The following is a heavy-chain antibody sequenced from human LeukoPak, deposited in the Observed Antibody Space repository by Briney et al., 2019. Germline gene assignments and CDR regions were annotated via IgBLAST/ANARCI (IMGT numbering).Heavy chain of an antibody. CDR2: ISGSGSST. V-gene: IGHV3-23*01. CDR1: GFTFSSYA. J-gene: IGHJ4*02. CDR3: AKHSGTYTDYGFDY. Sequence: GGSLRLSCAASGFTFSSYAMSWVRQAPGKELEWVSAISGSGSSTYYTDSVKGRFTISRDNSKNTLYLQMNSLRAEDTAVYYCAKHSGTYTDYGFDYWGQGTLVTVSS. D-gene: IGHD3-10*01.